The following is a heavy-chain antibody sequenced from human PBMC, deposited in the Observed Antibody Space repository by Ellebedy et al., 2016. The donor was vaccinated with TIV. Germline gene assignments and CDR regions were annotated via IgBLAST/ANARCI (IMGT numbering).Heavy chain of an antibody. J-gene: IGHJ4*02. CDR3: ARDNAYSSGYYPDY. CDR1: GYTFTSYG. CDR2: ISAYNGNA. Sequence: ASVKVSXXASGYTFTSYGISWVRQAPGQGLEWMGWISAYNGNANYVQKFQGRVTMTTDTSTSTAYMVLRSLRSDDTAVYFCARDNAYSSGYYPDYWGQGTLVTVSS. D-gene: IGHD6-19*01. V-gene: IGHV1-18*01.